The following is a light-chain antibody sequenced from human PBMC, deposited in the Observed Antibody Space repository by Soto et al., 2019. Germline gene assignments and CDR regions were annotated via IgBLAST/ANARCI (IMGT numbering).Light chain of an antibody. V-gene: IGKV3D-20*02. CDR2: DTS. J-gene: IGKJ3*01. CDR3: QQRSNWL. CDR1: QSVSSSY. Sequence: EIVLTQSPGTLSLSPGERATLSCRASQSVSSSYLAWYQHKPGQTPRLLIYDTSTRATGVPARFSGSRSGPDFTLTISSLEPEDSAVYYCQQRSNWLFGPGTKVDIK.